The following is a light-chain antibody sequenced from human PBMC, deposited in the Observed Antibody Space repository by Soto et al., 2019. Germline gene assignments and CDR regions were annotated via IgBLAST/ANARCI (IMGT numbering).Light chain of an antibody. CDR2: GAS. V-gene: IGKV1-9*01. Sequence: DIQLTQSPSFLSASVGDRVTITCRASQGIRSYLAWYQQRPGKAPELLIYGASTLRPGGASRFSGSGSGTEFTLTISSLQPEDFAVYYCQQYERWPPLTFGGGTKVDIK. CDR3: QQYERWPPLT. J-gene: IGKJ4*01. CDR1: QGIRSY.